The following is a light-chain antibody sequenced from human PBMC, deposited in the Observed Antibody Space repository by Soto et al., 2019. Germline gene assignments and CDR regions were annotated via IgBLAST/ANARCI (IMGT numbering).Light chain of an antibody. CDR2: DDS. CDR3: HVWDSSSSDHV. J-gene: IGLJ1*01. V-gene: IGLV3-21*02. Sequence: SYELTQPPSVSVAPGQTARITCGGNNSGSKSVHWYQQKSGQAPVLVVYDDSDRPSGIPERFSGSNSGNTATLSISRVEAGDEADYYCHVWDSSSSDHVFGTGTKLTVL. CDR1: NSGSKS.